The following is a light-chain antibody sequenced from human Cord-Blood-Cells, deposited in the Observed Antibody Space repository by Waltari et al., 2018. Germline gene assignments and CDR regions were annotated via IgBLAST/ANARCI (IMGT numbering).Light chain of an antibody. CDR3: SSYTSSSTFGV. V-gene: IGLV2-14*01. J-gene: IGLJ3*02. Sequence: QSALTQPASVSGSPGQSITISCTGTSSDVGGYNYASWYQQHPGKAPKLMIYDVSKRPSGVSNRFSGSKSGNTASLTISGLQAEDEADYYCSSYTSSSTFGVFGGGTKLT. CDR2: DVS. CDR1: SSDVGGYNY.